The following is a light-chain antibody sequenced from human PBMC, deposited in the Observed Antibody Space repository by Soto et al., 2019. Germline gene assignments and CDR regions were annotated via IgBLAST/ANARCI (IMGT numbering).Light chain of an antibody. CDR1: SGDVGNFNL. Sequence: QSALTQPASVSGSPGQSITISCTGTSGDVGNFNLVSWYQHHPGKAPNLIISEVSKRPSGVSDRFSGSKSGDTASLTISGLQAEDEADYYCCSYVGGRTYLLFGGGTKVTVL. V-gene: IGLV2-23*02. CDR2: EVS. J-gene: IGLJ2*01. CDR3: CSYVGGRTYLL.